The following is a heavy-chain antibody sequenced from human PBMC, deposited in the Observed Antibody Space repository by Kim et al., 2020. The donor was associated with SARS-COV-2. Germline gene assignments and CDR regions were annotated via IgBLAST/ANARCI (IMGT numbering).Heavy chain of an antibody. CDR2: MNPNSGNT. J-gene: IGHJ6*02. Sequence: ASVKVSCKASGYTFTSYDINWVRQATGQGLEWMGWMNPNSGNTGYAQKFQGRVTMTRNTSISTAYMELSSLRSEDTAVYYCARGCQYSYGYCYYYYGMDVWGQGTTVTVSS. CDR3: ARGCQYSYGYCYYYYGMDV. D-gene: IGHD5-18*01. CDR1: GYTFTSYD. V-gene: IGHV1-8*01.